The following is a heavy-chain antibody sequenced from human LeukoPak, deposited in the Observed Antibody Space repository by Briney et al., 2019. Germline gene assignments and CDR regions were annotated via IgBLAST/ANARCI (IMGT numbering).Heavy chain of an antibody. CDR1: GGSFSGYY. CDR2: ISSSSSYI. J-gene: IGHJ4*02. CDR3: ARDDQRRDY. V-gene: IGHV3-21*01. Sequence: TSETLSLTCAVYGGSFSGYYWSWIRQPPGKGLEWVSSISSSSSYIYYADSVKGRFTISRDNAKNSLYLQMNSLRAEDTAVYYCARDDQRRDYWGQGTLVTVSS.